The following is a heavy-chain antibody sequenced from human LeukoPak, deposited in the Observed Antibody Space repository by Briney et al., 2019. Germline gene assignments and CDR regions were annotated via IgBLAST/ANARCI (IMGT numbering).Heavy chain of an antibody. CDR2: IRSKAYGGTT. CDR3: TRRYNYDSSGYYYVRDAFDI. J-gene: IGHJ3*02. D-gene: IGHD3-22*01. CDR1: GFTFSSYW. V-gene: IGHV3-49*04. Sequence: SGGSLRLSCAASGFTFSSYWMSWVRQAPGKGLEWVGFIRSKAYGGTTKNAASVKGRFTISRDDSRSIAYLQMNSLKTEDTAVYYCTRRYNYDSSGYYYVRDAFDIWGQGTMVTVSS.